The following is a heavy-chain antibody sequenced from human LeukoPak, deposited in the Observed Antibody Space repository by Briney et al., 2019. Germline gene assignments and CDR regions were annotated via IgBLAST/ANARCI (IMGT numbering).Heavy chain of an antibody. V-gene: IGHV1-2*02. CDR3: ARCSGGSCYLFFGGTFDI. CDR2: INPNSGGT. J-gene: IGHJ3*02. D-gene: IGHD2-15*01. Sequence: ASVKVSCKASGYTFTGYYMHWVRQAPGQGLEWMGWINPNSGGTNYAQKFQGRVTMTRDTSISTAYMELSRLRSDDTAVYYCARCSGGSCYLFFGGTFDIWGQGTMVTVSS. CDR1: GYTFTGYY.